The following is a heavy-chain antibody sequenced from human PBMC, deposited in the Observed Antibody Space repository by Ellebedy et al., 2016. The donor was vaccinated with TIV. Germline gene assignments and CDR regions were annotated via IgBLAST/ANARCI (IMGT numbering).Heavy chain of an antibody. CDR3: ARLYGSGSPDDY. D-gene: IGHD3-10*01. CDR2: IYYNGNT. V-gene: IGHV4-59*08. CDR1: GGSINSDY. Sequence: MPSEILSLTCTVSGGSINSDYWSWILQPPGKGLEWIGYIYYNGNTRYNPSLEGRVTISVDTSKNQFSLRLSSVTAADTAVYYCARLYGSGSPDDYWGQGTLVTVSS. J-gene: IGHJ4*02.